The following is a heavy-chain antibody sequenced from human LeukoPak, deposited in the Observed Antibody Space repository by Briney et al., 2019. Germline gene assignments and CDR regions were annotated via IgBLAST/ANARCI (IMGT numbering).Heavy chain of an antibody. V-gene: IGHV1-18*01. D-gene: IGHD2-15*01. CDR1: GYTFTSYG. CDR3: ARGGYCSGGSCYDYYGMDV. CDR2: IGAYNGNT. J-gene: IGHJ6*02. Sequence: GASVKVSCKASGYTFTSYGISWVRQAPGQGLEWMGWIGAYNGNTNYAQKLQGRVTMTTDTSTSTAYMELRSLRSDDTAVYYCARGGYCSGGSCYDYYGMDVWGQGTTVTVSS.